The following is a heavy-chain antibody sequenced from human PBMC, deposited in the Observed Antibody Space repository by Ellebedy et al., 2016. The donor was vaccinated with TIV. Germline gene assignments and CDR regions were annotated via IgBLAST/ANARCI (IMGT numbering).Heavy chain of an antibody. J-gene: IGHJ4*02. D-gene: IGHD5-18*01. CDR2: INAGNGNT. V-gene: IGHV1-3*01. Sequence: AASVKVSCKASGYTFTTYAMHWVRQAPGQRLEWMGWINAGNGNTKYSQKFQGRVTITRDTSASTAYMELSSLRSEDTAVYYCARNSMVTWNDYWGQGTLVTVSS. CDR3: ARNSMVTWNDY. CDR1: GYTFTTYA.